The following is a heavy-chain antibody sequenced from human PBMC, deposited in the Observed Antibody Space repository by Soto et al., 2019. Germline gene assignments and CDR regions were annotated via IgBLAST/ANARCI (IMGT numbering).Heavy chain of an antibody. CDR2: IYHSGST. J-gene: IGHJ6*02. V-gene: IGHV4-30-2*01. D-gene: IGHD3-9*01. CDR3: ARAPRDYDILTGYYPYGMDV. CDR1: GGSISSGGYS. Sequence: SETLSLTCAVSGGSISSGGYSWSWIRQPPGKGLEWIGYIYHSGSTYYNPSLKSRVTISVDRSKNQFSLKLSSVTAADTAVYYCARAPRDYDILTGYYPYGMDVWGQGTTVTV.